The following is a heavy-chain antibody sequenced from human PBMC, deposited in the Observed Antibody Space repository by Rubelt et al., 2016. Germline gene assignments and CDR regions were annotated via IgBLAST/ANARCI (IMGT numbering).Heavy chain of an antibody. D-gene: IGHD3-3*01. Sequence: QVQLQQWGAGLLKPSETLSLTCAVYGASFSGYYWSWIRQPPGKGLEYIGSMYYSGDTYYNPSLKSRVTMSLDASNHQFSPRRSSVTAAATAVYYCARGMESTLFYFDSWGLGTLVTVSS. CDR1: GASFSGYY. CDR3: ARGMESTLFYFDS. J-gene: IGHJ4*02. CDR2: MYYSGDT. V-gene: IGHV4-34*01.